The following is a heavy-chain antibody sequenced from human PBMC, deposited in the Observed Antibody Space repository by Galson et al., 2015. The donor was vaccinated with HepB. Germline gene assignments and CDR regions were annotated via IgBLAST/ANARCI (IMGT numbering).Heavy chain of an antibody. CDR3: TRDLAGEENYYSYNGMDV. J-gene: IGHJ6*02. CDR2: INPSARTSYAP. Sequence: SVKVSCKASGFTFTSYYIHWVRQAPGQGLEWMGIINPSARTSYAPNYAPNFQGRVTMTRDTSTSTVYMELSSLRSEDTAVYYCTRDLAGEENYYSYNGMDVWGQGTTVTVSS. V-gene: IGHV1-46*03. D-gene: IGHD6-19*01. CDR1: GFTFTSYY.